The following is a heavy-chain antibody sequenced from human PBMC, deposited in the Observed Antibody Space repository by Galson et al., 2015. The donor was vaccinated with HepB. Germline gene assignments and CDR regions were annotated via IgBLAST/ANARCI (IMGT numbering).Heavy chain of an antibody. Sequence: SLRLSCAASGFTFSDHYMDWVRQAPGKGLEWVGRTRNKANSYTTEYAASVKGRFTISRDDSKNSLYLQMNSLKTEDTAVYYCARDSYDFWSAESDGMDVWGQGTTVTVSS. CDR2: TRNKANSYTT. CDR3: ARDSYDFWSAESDGMDV. CDR1: GFTFSDHY. V-gene: IGHV3-72*01. D-gene: IGHD3-3*01. J-gene: IGHJ6*02.